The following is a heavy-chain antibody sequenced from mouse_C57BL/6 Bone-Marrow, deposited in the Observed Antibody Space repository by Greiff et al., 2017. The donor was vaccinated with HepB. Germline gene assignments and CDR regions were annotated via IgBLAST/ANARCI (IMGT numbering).Heavy chain of an antibody. CDR3: ARRGAYDYDEDWYFDV. J-gene: IGHJ1*03. V-gene: IGHV1-63*01. D-gene: IGHD2-4*01. CDR1: GYTFTNYW. Sequence: QVQLQQSGAELVRPGTSVKMSCKASGYTFTNYWIGWAKQRPGHGLEWIGDIYPGGGYTNYNEKFKGKATRTADKSSSTAYMQFSSLTSEDSAIYYCARRGAYDYDEDWYFDVWGTGTTVTVSS. CDR2: IYPGGGYT.